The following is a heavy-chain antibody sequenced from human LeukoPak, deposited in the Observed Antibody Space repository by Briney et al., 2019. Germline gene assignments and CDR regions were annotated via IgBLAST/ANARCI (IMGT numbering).Heavy chain of an antibody. Sequence: GGPLRLSCEASAFTFSSYWMSWLRQAPGKGLEWVDNIKEDGSEITYVDSVKGRFTISRDNAKNSLFLQMQSLRVEDTAVYYCARDRGYSSFDYWGQGTLVTVSS. V-gene: IGHV3-7*01. CDR2: IKEDGSEI. J-gene: IGHJ4*02. CDR1: AFTFSSYW. D-gene: IGHD4-23*01. CDR3: ARDRGYSSFDY.